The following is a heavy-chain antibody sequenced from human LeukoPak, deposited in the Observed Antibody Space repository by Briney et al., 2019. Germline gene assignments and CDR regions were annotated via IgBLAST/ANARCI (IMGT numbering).Heavy chain of an antibody. CDR1: GYTFTGYY. CDR2: INPNSGGT. V-gene: IGHV1-2*02. Sequence: ASVKVSCKASGYTFTGYYMHWVRQAPGQGLEWMGWINPNSGGTNYAQKFQGRVTMTGDTSISTAYMELSRLSSDDTAVYYCTREDTAMVNFYYYAMDVWGQGTTLIVSS. D-gene: IGHD5-18*01. CDR3: TREDTAMVNFYYYAMDV. J-gene: IGHJ6*02.